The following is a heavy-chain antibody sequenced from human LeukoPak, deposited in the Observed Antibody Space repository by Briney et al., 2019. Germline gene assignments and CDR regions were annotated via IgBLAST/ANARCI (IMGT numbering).Heavy chain of an antibody. CDR1: GGSISSDGYS. CDR2: IYHSGST. Sequence: SQTLSLTCAVSGGSISSDGYSWSWIRQPPGKGLEWIGYIYHSGSTNYNPSLKSRVTISVDTSKNQFSLKLSSVTAADTAVYYCARVPYYDILTGLNWFDPWGQGTLVTVSS. J-gene: IGHJ5*02. V-gene: IGHV4-30-2*01. CDR3: ARVPYYDILTGLNWFDP. D-gene: IGHD3-9*01.